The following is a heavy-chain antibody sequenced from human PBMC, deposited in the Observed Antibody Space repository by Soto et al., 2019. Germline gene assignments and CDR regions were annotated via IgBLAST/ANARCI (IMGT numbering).Heavy chain of an antibody. CDR3: RRDWDYPVL. V-gene: IGHV3-15*01. J-gene: IGHJ4*02. D-gene: IGHD1-7*01. CDR2: VRSKADGGTT. Sequence: GGSLRLSCAASGFTFANAWVSWVRQAPGKGLEWVGRVRSKADGGTTDYAAPVKGRFTISRDDSENTLYLQMNSLKIDDTAVYYCRRDWDYPVLWGQGTLVTVSS. CDR1: GFTFANAW.